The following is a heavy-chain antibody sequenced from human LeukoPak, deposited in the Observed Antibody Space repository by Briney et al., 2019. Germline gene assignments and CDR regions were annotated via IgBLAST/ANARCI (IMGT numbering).Heavy chain of an antibody. CDR1: GFTVSRYY. CDR2: IADGGTT. Sequence: GGSLRLSCAASGFTVSRYYMTWVRQAPGKGLDWVSVIADGGTTNYADSAKGRFTISRDNSKNTLYLQMNSLRAEDTAVYYCASSATTPGGFDYWGQGTLVTVSS. V-gene: IGHV3-66*01. D-gene: IGHD3-16*01. J-gene: IGHJ4*02. CDR3: ASSATTPGGFDY.